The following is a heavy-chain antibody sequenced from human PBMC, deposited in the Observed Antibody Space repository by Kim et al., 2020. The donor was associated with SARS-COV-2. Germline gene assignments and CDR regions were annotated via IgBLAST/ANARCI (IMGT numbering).Heavy chain of an antibody. J-gene: IGHJ5*02. CDR3: ARYYGSGSFNWFDP. V-gene: IGHV4-34*01. Sequence: TPSLKSRVTISLDTSKNQFSLKLSSVTAADTAVYYCARYYGSGSFNWFDPWGQGTLVTVSS. D-gene: IGHD3-10*01.